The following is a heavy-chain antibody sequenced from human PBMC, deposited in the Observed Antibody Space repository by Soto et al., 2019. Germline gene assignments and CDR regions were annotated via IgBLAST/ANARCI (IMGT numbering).Heavy chain of an antibody. CDR2: LIPIFGTA. CDR3: ASPSGHWSGGSCYGPFDY. V-gene: IGHV1-69*12. CDR1: GGTFSSYA. Sequence: QVQLVQSGAEVKKPGSSVKVSCKASGGTFSSYAISWVRQAPGKGLEWMGGLIPIFGTASYAQKFQGRVTITADESTITAYMDLSSLRSEDTAVYSCASPSGHWSGGSCYGPFDYWGQGTLVTVSS. J-gene: IGHJ4*02. D-gene: IGHD2-15*01.